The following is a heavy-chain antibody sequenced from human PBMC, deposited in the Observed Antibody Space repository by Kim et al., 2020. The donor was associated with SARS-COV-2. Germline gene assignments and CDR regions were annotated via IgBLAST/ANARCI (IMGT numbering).Heavy chain of an antibody. CDR1: GGSFSGYY. V-gene: IGHV4-34*01. Sequence: SETLSLTCAVYGGSFSGYYWSWIRQPPGKGLEWIGEINHSGSTNYNPSLKSRVTISVDTSKNQFSLKLSSVTAADTAVYYCARGPEGPYYGMDVWGQGTT. CDR2: INHSGST. CDR3: ARGPEGPYYGMDV. J-gene: IGHJ6*02.